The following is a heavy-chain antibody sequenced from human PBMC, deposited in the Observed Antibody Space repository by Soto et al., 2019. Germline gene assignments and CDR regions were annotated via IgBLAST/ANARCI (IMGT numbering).Heavy chain of an antibody. CDR2: ISGGGGST. Sequence: LRLSCTASGLTFSNYAMSWVRQAPGKGLEFVSFISGGGGSTYSADSVKGRFTVSRDNLKNTLSLQMNSLRVEDTAVYYCVKLLRSWYGHNALDVWGQGTTVTVSS. V-gene: IGHV3-23*01. D-gene: IGHD4-17*01. CDR1: GLTFSNYA. CDR3: VKLLRSWYGHNALDV. J-gene: IGHJ6*02.